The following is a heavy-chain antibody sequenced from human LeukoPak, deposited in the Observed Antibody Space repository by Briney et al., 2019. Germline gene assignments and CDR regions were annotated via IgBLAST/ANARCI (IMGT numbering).Heavy chain of an antibody. CDR2: IFPSGGEK. CDR1: GFSFSYFG. D-gene: IGHD5-12*01. J-gene: IGHJ5*02. V-gene: IGHV3-23*01. CDR3: ATYRQVLLPYDS. Sequence: PGGALRLSCAASGFSFSYFGRIWVRQPPGKGLEGVSSIFPSGGEKHYADSLAGRFTISRNNYKTMLPLPVTGLSAEDTAIYYGATYRQVLLPYDSWGQGALVTVSS.